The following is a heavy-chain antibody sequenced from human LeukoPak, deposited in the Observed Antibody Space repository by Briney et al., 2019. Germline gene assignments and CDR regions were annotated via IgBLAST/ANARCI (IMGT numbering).Heavy chain of an antibody. J-gene: IGHJ3*02. V-gene: IGHV3-74*01. Sequence: GGSLRLSCGASGFTFSTSWMNWVRQAPGKGLVWVSQINSDGSNTNYADSVKGRFTISRDNAKNSLYLQMNSLRAEDTAVYYCARDILRFLEWPDAFDIWGQGTMVTVSS. CDR3: ARDILRFLEWPDAFDI. D-gene: IGHD3-3*01. CDR1: GFTFSTSW. CDR2: INSDGSNT.